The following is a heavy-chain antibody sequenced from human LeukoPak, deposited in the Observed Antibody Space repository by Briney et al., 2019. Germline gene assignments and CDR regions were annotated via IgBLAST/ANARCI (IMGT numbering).Heavy chain of an antibody. J-gene: IGHJ4*02. CDR3: VRGSTLRHYQY. V-gene: IGHV4-39*01. D-gene: IGHD3-16*01. CDR2: IYYSGST. Sequence: PSETLSLTCTVSGGSISSSTYYWGWIRRPPGKGLEWIGSIYYSGSTYYNPSLKSLVTVSVDTSKNQFSLNLSSVTAADTAVYYCVRGSTLRHYQYWGQGTLVTVSS. CDR1: GGSISSSTYY.